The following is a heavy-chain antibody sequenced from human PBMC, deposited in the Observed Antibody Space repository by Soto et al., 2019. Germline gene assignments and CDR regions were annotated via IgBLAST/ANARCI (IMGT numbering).Heavy chain of an antibody. J-gene: IGHJ4*02. CDR3: ARHHVYSSSSYDY. CDR1: GGSISSYY. CDR2: IYYSGST. Sequence: SETLSLTCTVSGGSISSYYWSWIRQPPGKGLEWIGYIYYSGSTNYNPSLKSRVTISVDTSKNQFSLKLSSVTAADTAVYYCARHHVYSSSSYDYWGQGTLVTVSS. V-gene: IGHV4-59*08. D-gene: IGHD6-13*01.